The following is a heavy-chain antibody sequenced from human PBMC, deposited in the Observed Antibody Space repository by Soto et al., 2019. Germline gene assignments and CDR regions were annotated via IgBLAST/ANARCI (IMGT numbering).Heavy chain of an antibody. CDR3: ARGKGSSGEIFDY. V-gene: IGHV1-69*13. D-gene: IGHD6-6*01. CDR2: IIPIFGTA. J-gene: IGHJ4*02. Sequence: SVKVSCKASGGTFSSYSISWVRQAPGQGLEWMGGIIPIFGTANYAQKFQGRVTITADESTSTAYMELSSLRSEDTAVYYCARGKGSSGEIFDYWGQGTLVTVSS. CDR1: GGTFSSYS.